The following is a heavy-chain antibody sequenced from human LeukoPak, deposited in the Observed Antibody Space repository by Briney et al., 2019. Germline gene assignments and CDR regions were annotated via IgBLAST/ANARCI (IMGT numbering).Heavy chain of an antibody. CDR2: IYYSGST. V-gene: IGHV4-31*03. CDR3: ARAVGYDYVWGSYRPHYFDY. CDR1: GGSISSGRYY. Sequence: PSQTLSLTCTVSGGSISSGRYYWSWIRQHPGKGLEWNGYIYYSGSTYYKPSLKSRVTISVDTSKNQFSLKLSSVTDADTAVYYCARAVGYDYVWGSYRPHYFDYWGQGTLVTVSS. D-gene: IGHD3-16*02. J-gene: IGHJ4*02.